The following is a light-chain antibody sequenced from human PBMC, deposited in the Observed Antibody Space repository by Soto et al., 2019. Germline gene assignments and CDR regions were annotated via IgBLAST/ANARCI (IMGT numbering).Light chain of an antibody. Sequence: QLVLTQPSSASGTPGQTIAISCSGGSSNIGSHTVNWYQQLPGTAPRLLIYSNTQRPSGVPDRFSGSKSGTSASLAISGLQSEYEGDYYCAAWDDSLNGVVFGGGTKLTVL. CDR3: AAWDDSLNGVV. CDR1: SSNIGSHT. CDR2: SNT. V-gene: IGLV1-44*01. J-gene: IGLJ2*01.